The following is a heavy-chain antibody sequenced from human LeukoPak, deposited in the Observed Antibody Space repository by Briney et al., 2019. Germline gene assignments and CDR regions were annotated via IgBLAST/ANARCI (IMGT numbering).Heavy chain of an antibody. CDR3: ARDHGYQRVFDY. CDR2: IYYSGST. D-gene: IGHD2-2*03. Sequence: SETLSLTCTVSGGSISSSSYYWGWIRQPPGKGLEWIGSIYYSGSTNYNPSLKSRVTISVDTSKNQFSLKLSSVTAADTAVYYCARDHGYQRVFDYWGQGTLVTVSS. CDR1: GGSISSSSYY. V-gene: IGHV4-39*07. J-gene: IGHJ4*02.